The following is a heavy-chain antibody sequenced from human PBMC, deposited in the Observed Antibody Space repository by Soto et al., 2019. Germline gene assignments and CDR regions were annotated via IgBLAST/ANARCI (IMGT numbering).Heavy chain of an antibody. Sequence: QVQLVQSGAEVKKPGASVKVSCKASGYTFTGYYIHWVRQARGQGLEWMGWINTNSGGTNYAQKFQGRVTMTRDTSISTAYMELSRLTSDDTAVYYCARTQTNDYWGQGTLVTVSS. CDR1: GYTFTGYY. V-gene: IGHV1-2*02. CDR2: INTNSGGT. CDR3: ARTQTNDY. J-gene: IGHJ4*02.